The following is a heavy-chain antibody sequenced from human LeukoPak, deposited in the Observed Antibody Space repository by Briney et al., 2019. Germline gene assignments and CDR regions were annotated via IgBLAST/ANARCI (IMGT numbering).Heavy chain of an antibody. V-gene: IGHV4-30-2*01. CDR1: GDSITSSGYY. J-gene: IGHJ4*02. CDR2: INHGGST. Sequence: SETLSLTCSVSGDSITSSGYYWSWFRQPSGKGLEWIGEINHGGSTNYNPSLKSRLTISVDMSKKQFFLRLSSVTAADTAMYYCARPGLAYCGGDCYSSDGYYFDYWGQGTLVTVSS. D-gene: IGHD2-21*01. CDR3: ARPGLAYCGGDCYSSDGYYFDY.